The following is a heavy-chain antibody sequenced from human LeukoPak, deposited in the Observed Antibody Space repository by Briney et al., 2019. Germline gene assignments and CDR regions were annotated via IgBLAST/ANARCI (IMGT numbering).Heavy chain of an antibody. CDR2: IDSGDRT. Sequence: GGSLRLSCAASGFTVSSNYMNWVRQAPGKGLEWVSVIDSGDRTYYADSVKGRFTISRDNSKNTLYLQMNSLRAEDTAVYYCARDGVLRYFDWLFPYYMDVWGKGTTVTISS. J-gene: IGHJ6*03. D-gene: IGHD3-9*01. CDR3: ARDGVLRYFDWLFPYYMDV. V-gene: IGHV3-66*01. CDR1: GFTVSSNY.